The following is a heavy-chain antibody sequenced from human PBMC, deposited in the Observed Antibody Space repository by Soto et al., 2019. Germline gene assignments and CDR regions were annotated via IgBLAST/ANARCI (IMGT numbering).Heavy chain of an antibody. V-gene: IGHV6-1*01. CDR3: ARSQRPRIAARGNWFDP. J-gene: IGHJ5*02. CDR1: GDSVSSNSDA. CDR2: TYYRSKWYN. D-gene: IGHD6-6*01. Sequence: SQTLSLTCAISGDSVSSNSDAWNWIRQSPSRGLEWLGRTYYRSKWYNDYAVSVKSRITINPDTSKNQFSLQLNSVTPEDTAVYYCARSQRPRIAARGNWFDPWGQGTLVTVS.